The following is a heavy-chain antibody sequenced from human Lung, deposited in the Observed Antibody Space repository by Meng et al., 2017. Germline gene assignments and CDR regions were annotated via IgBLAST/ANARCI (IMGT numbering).Heavy chain of an antibody. Sequence: VQHHVRGVCVLQPLETLVLTLSVYVGVLMGYYWDWSRNAPGKGMELIGEINHSGSTNYNPSLKRRVTISVDTSKNQFSLKLSSVTAADTAVYYCARGAGGGQWLVLSGFRYFDYWGQGTLVTVSS. J-gene: IGHJ4*02. CDR2: INHSGST. D-gene: IGHD6-19*01. CDR3: ARGAGGGQWLVLSGFRYFDY. V-gene: IGHV4-34*01. CDR1: VGVLMGYY.